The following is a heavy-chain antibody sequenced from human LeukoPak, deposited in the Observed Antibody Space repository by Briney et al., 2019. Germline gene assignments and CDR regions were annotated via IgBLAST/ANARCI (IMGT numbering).Heavy chain of an antibody. J-gene: IGHJ4*02. V-gene: IGHV1-2*02. Sequence: GASVKVSCKASGYTFTGYYMHWVRQAPGQGLEWMGWINPNSGGTNYAQKFQGRVTMTRDTSISTGYMELSRLRSDDTAVYYCARVAGSSGCFDYWGQGTLVTVSS. CDR3: ARVAGSSGCFDY. CDR2: INPNSGGT. CDR1: GYTFTGYY. D-gene: IGHD6-19*01.